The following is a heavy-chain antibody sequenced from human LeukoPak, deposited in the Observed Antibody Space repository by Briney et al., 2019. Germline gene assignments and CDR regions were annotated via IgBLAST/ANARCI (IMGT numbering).Heavy chain of an antibody. CDR3: LIFPGR. J-gene: IGHJ4*02. V-gene: IGHV3-15*05. CDR1: GFSVINPW. D-gene: IGHD3-3*01. Sequence: GGSRRLSWAASGFSVINPWMSWVRRAPGRGLEWVGRIKSRADGGTTGYAAPVEGRFSISRDDSENTLYLQMNSLQIDDTALYYCLIFPGRWGQGTLVTVSS. CDR2: IKSRADGGTT.